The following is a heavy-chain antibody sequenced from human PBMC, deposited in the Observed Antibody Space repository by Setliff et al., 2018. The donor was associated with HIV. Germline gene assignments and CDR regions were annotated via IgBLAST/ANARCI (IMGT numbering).Heavy chain of an antibody. CDR2: VNHGGET. J-gene: IGHJ6*02. D-gene: IGHD2-2*01. V-gene: IGHV4-34*01. CDR1: NGSFSGYF. CDR3: ARDGPDCSSTKCYAQDYSYYGIDV. Sequence: KPSETLSLTCTVSNGSFSGYFWHWIRQAPGRGLEWIGAVNHGGETNYNPSLESRATISADTSKRQFALALSSVTAADTAVYYCARDGPDCSSTKCYAQDYSYYGIDVWGQGTTVTVSS.